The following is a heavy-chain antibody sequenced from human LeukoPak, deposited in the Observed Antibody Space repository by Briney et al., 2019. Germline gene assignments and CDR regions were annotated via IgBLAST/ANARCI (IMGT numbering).Heavy chain of an antibody. Sequence: SETLSLTCAVYGASFRNYYWSWIRQTPGKRLEWIGEIDHSGATNYNPSLKSRVTISVDKSKNQFSLKLSSVTAADTAVYYCAREGYQGSLGGLHSGWYPSNYFFYHMDVWGKGTTVTVSS. CDR1: GASFRNYY. V-gene: IGHV4-34*01. CDR2: IDHSGAT. CDR3: AREGYQGSLGGLHSGWYPSNYFFYHMDV. J-gene: IGHJ6*03. D-gene: IGHD6-19*01.